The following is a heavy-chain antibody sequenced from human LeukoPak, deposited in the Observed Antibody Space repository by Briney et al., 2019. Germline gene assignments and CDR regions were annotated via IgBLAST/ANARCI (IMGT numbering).Heavy chain of an antibody. CDR2: FDPEDGET. CDR3: ARDSSSWYGKNWFDP. V-gene: IGHV1-24*01. CDR1: GYTLTELS. Sequence: GASVKVSCKVSGYTLTELSMHWVRQAPGKGLEWMGGFDPEDGETIYAQKFQGRVTMTEDTSTDTAYMELSSLRSEDTAVYYCARDSSSWYGKNWFDPWGQGTLVTVSS. D-gene: IGHD6-13*01. J-gene: IGHJ5*02.